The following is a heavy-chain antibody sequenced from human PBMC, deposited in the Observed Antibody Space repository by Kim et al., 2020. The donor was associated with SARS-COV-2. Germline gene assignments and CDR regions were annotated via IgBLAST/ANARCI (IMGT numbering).Heavy chain of an antibody. CDR1: GGTFSSYA. V-gene: IGHV1-69*13. Sequence: SVKVSCKASGGTFSSYAISWVRQAPGQGLEWMGGIIPIFGTANYAQKFQGRVTITADESTSTAYMELSSLRSEDTAVYYCARTGGVLLWFGEPMYYFDYWGQGTLVTVSS. D-gene: IGHD3-10*01. J-gene: IGHJ4*02. CDR3: ARTGGVLLWFGEPMYYFDY. CDR2: IIPIFGTA.